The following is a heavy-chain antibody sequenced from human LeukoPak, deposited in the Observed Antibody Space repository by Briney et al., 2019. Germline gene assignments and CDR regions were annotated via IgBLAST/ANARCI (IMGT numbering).Heavy chain of an antibody. J-gene: IGHJ6*02. Sequence: GGSLRLSCAASGFTFSSYGMHWVRQAPGKGLEWVAVIWYDGSNKYYADSVKGRFTISRDNSKNTLYLQMNSLRAEGTAVYYCARDDYGDPRNYYYGMDVWGQGTTVTVSS. CDR3: ARDDYGDPRNYYYGMDV. D-gene: IGHD4-17*01. CDR1: GFTFSSYG. V-gene: IGHV3-33*01. CDR2: IWYDGSNK.